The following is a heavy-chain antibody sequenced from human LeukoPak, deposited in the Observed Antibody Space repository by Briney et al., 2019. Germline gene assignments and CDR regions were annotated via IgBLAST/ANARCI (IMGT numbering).Heavy chain of an antibody. CDR1: GVTFSSYW. CDR3: ARDDPNWDPSSYYFDS. V-gene: IGHV3-7*03. D-gene: IGHD3-10*01. CDR2: MNQDGSGK. J-gene: IGHJ4*02. Sequence: PTGGSLRLSCAASGVTFSSYWMSWVRQTPGKGLEWVANMNQDGSGKYYLDSVKGRFTISRDNAENSVFLQMNSLRAEDTGVYYCARDDPNWDPSSYYFDSWGQGVLVTVSS.